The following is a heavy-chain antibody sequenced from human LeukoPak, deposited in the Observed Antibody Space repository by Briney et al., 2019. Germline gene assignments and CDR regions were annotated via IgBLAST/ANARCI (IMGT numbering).Heavy chain of an antibody. D-gene: IGHD3-10*01. CDR3: ASSYGSGSPSFTFDY. CDR2: IYTSGST. V-gene: IGHV4-4*07. Sequence: SETLSLTCTVSGGSISSYYWSWIRQPAGKGLEWIGRIYTSGSTNYNPSLKSRVTISVDTSKNQFSLKLSSVTAADTAVYYCASSYGSGSPSFTFDYWGQGTLVTVSS. CDR1: GGSISSYY. J-gene: IGHJ4*02.